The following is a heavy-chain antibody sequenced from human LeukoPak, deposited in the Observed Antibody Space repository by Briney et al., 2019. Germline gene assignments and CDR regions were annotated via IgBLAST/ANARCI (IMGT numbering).Heavy chain of an antibody. CDR1: GGSFSGYY. D-gene: IGHD3-3*01. CDR2: INHSGRT. V-gene: IGHV4-34*01. CDR3: ARESGLSFGVVRAYYFDY. J-gene: IGHJ4*02. Sequence: PSETLSLTCAVSGGSFSGYYWTWIRQPPGKGLEWIGEINHSGRTNYNPSLKSRVIMSVDTSKNQFSLKLSSVTAADTAVYYCARESGLSFGVVRAYYFDYWGQGTLVTVSS.